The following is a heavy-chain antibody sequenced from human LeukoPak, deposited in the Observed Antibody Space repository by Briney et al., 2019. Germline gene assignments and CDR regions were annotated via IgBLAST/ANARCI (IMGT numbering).Heavy chain of an antibody. CDR3: ARDAYVWGSYRYDY. D-gene: IGHD3-16*02. J-gene: IGHJ4*02. CDR1: GFTFSSYS. CDR2: ISSSSSTI. V-gene: IGHV3-48*01. Sequence: EGSLRLSCAASGFTFSSYSMNWVRQAPGKGLEWVSYISSSSSTIYYADSVEGRFTISRDNAKNSLYLQMNSLRAEDTAVYYCARDAYVWGSYRYDYWGQGTLVTVSS.